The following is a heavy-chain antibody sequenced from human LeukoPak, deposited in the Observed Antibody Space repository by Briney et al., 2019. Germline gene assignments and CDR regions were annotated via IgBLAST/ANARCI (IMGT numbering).Heavy chain of an antibody. CDR2: INPSGGST. CDR1: GYTFTSYY. CDR3: ARDVAGTRFGMDV. J-gene: IGHJ6*02. Sequence: ASVKVPCKASGYTFTSYYMHWVRQAPGQGLEWMGIINPSGGSTSYAQKFQGRVTMTRDTSTSTVYMELSSLRSEDTAVYYCARDVAGTRFGMDVWGQGTTVTVSS. D-gene: IGHD6-19*01. V-gene: IGHV1-46*01.